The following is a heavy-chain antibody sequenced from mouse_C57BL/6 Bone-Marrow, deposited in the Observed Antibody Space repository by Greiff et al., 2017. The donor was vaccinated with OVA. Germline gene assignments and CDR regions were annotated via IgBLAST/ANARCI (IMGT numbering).Heavy chain of an antibody. CDR1: GYTFTDYE. Sequence: QVQLKQSGAELVRPGASVTLSCKASGYTFTDYEMHWVKQTPVHGLEWIGAIDPETGGTAYNQKFKGKAILTADKSSSTAYMELRSLTSEDSAVYYCTRGCSNYYAMDYWGQGTSVTVSS. CDR2: IDPETGGT. V-gene: IGHV1-15*01. J-gene: IGHJ4*01. CDR3: TRGCSNYYAMDY. D-gene: IGHD2-5*01.